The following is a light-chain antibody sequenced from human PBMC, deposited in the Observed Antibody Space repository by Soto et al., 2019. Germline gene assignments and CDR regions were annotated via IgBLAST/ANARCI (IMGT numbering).Light chain of an antibody. V-gene: IGKV3-20*01. Sequence: DIGMTQSPATLSLSLGDIATLCCRASQSVSSNLAWYQLKPGQAPRLLIYGASSRATGIPDRFSGSGSGTDFTLTISRLEPEDFAVYYCQQYGSSPTFGQGTRLEIK. CDR2: GAS. J-gene: IGKJ5*01. CDR3: QQYGSSPT. CDR1: QSVSSN.